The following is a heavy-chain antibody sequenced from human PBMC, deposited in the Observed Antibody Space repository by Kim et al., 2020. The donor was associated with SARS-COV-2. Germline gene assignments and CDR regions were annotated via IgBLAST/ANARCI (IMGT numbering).Heavy chain of an antibody. CDR2: IYHSGST. J-gene: IGHJ4*02. Sequence: SETLSLTCAVSGGSISSSNWWSWVRQPPGKGLEWIGEIYHSGSTNYNPSLKSRVTISVDKSKNQFSLKLSSVTAADTAVYYCARDEGSYYDSSGYPYWGQGTLVTVSS. V-gene: IGHV4-4*02. D-gene: IGHD3-22*01. CDR1: GGSISSSNW. CDR3: ARDEGSYYDSSGYPY.